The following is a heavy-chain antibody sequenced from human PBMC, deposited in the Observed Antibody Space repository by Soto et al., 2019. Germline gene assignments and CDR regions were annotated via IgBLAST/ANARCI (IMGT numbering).Heavy chain of an antibody. Sequence: EVQLVESGGGLVQPGGSLRLTCAASGFTFRRYAMHWVRQAPGKGLEYLSGISSDGGSSYYATAAEGRFTISRDNSKNTLYLQMDSLRLEDMAVYYCARDEHNLLGHIGFWGRGTLVTVSS. J-gene: IGHJ4*02. CDR1: GFTFRRYA. CDR2: ISSDGGSS. V-gene: IGHV3-64*01. D-gene: IGHD2-21*01. CDR3: ARDEHNLLGHIGF.